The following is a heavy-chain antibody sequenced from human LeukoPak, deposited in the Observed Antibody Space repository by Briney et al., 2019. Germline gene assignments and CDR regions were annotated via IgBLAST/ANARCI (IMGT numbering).Heavy chain of an antibody. D-gene: IGHD1-1*01. CDR2: IYYSGST. V-gene: IGHV4-59*01. Sequence: SETLSLTCTVSGGSISSYYWSWIRQPPGKGLEWIGYIYYSGSTNYNPSLKSRVTISVDTSKNQFSLKLSSVAAADTAVYYCARVGGTNYYYYGMDVWGQGTTVAVSS. CDR1: GGSISSYY. J-gene: IGHJ6*02. CDR3: ARVGGTNYYYYGMDV.